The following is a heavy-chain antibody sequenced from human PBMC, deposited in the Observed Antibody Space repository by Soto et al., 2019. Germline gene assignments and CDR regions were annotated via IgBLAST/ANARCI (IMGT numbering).Heavy chain of an antibody. CDR2: IYYSWST. Sequence: SETLSLACTVSGGSISSGDYYWSWIRQPPGKGLEWIGYIYYSWSTYYNPSLKSRVTISVDTSKNQFSLKLSSVTAADTAVYYCARGGQPGYYYGMDVWGQGTTVT. V-gene: IGHV4-30-4*01. D-gene: IGHD3-10*01. CDR1: GGSISSGDYY. CDR3: ARGGQPGYYYGMDV. J-gene: IGHJ6*02.